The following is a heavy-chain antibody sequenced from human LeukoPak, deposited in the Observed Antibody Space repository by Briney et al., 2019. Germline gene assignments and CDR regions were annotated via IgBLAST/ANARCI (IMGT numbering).Heavy chain of an antibody. CDR1: GYSFTSYW. V-gene: IGHV5-51*01. D-gene: IGHD2-2*01. J-gene: IGHJ4*02. CDR3: ARIGYCSSTSCYANRFFPDFDY. CDR2: IYPGDSDT. Sequence: GESLKISCKGSGYSFTSYWIGWVRQMPGKGLEWMGIIYPGDSDTRYSPSFQGQVTISADKSISTAYLQWSSLKASDTAMYYCARIGYCSSTSCYANRFFPDFDYWGQGTLVTVSS.